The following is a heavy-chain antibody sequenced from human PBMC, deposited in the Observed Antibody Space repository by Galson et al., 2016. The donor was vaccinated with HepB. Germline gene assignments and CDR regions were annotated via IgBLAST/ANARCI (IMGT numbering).Heavy chain of an antibody. CDR1: GGSIRRSNW. V-gene: IGHV4-4*02. D-gene: IGHD6-19*01. J-gene: IGHJ4*02. CDR3: ATGEGSIAVAGYLDY. Sequence: ETLSLTCAVSGGSIRRSNWWSWVRQPPGKGLEWIGEIHHSGSTTYNPSLNSRVTISLDKSNNQLALKLSSMTAADTAFYYCATGEGSIAVAGYLDYWGQGTLVTVSS. CDR2: IHHSGST.